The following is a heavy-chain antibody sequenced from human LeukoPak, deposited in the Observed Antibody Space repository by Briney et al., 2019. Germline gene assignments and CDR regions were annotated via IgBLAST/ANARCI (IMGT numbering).Heavy chain of an antibody. CDR3: ARDEYDFWSGYYYPDY. J-gene: IGHJ4*02. V-gene: IGHV3-53*01. CDR1: GFTVSSNY. D-gene: IGHD3-3*01. Sequence: GGSLRLSCTVSGFTVSSNYMSWVRQAPGKGLEWVSVIYSGGSTYYADSVKGRFTISRDNSKNTLYLQMNSLRAEDTAVYYCARDEYDFWSGYYYPDYWGQGTLVTVSS. CDR2: IYSGGST.